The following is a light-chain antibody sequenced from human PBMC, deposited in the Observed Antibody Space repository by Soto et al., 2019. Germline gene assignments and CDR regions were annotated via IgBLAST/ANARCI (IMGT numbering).Light chain of an antibody. V-gene: IGKV1-5*01. Sequence: DIQMTQSPSTLSASVGDRVTITCRASQSISSWLAWYQQKPGKAPKLLIYDASSLESGVPSRFSGSGSGTEFTLTISSLQPDDFAIYYCQHYYYPQWTFGQGTRVEIK. CDR1: QSISSW. CDR3: QHYYYPQWT. CDR2: DAS. J-gene: IGKJ1*01.